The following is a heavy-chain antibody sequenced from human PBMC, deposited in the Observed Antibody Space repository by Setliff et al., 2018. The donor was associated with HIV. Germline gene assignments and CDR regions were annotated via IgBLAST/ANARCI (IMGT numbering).Heavy chain of an antibody. D-gene: IGHD6-13*01. CDR1: GYTFIGYY. Sequence: ASVKVSCKASGYTFIGYYIHWVRQAPGQGLEWMGRINPNSGGTNYAQKSQGRVTMTRDTSTTTANMELSRLTSDDTAVYYCAREYGTAAADYWGQGTLVTVSS. CDR3: AREYGTAAADY. J-gene: IGHJ4*02. V-gene: IGHV1-2*06. CDR2: INPNSGGT.